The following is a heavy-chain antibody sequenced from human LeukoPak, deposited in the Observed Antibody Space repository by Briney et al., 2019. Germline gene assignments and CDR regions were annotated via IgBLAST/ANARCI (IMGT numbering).Heavy chain of an antibody. V-gene: IGHV1-18*01. CDR3: ARAGPTNSGDEYFDY. CDR2: SSPYSGNT. Sequence: AAVKVSCKASGYTFTTYGISWVRQAPGQRLEWIGWSSPYSGNTDYAQKFQGRVTMTTDASTTTAYMELRSLISDDTAVYYCARAGPTNSGDEYFDYWGQGTLITVSS. J-gene: IGHJ4*02. CDR1: GYTFTTYG. D-gene: IGHD6-25*01.